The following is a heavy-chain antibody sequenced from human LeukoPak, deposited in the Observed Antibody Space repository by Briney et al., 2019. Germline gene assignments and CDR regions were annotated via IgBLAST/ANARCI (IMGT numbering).Heavy chain of an antibody. D-gene: IGHD2-21*02. Sequence: SVKVSCKASGGTFSSYTISWVRQAPGQGLEWMGRIIPILGIANYAQKLQGRVTMTTDTSTSTAYMELRSLRSDDTAVYYCARVRDAGLRDFDYWGQGTLVTVSS. CDR2: IIPILGIA. V-gene: IGHV1-69*02. CDR1: GGTFSSYT. J-gene: IGHJ4*02. CDR3: ARVRDAGLRDFDY.